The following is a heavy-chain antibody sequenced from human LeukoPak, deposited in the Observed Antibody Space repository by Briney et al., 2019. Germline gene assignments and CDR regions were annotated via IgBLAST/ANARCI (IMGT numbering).Heavy chain of an antibody. D-gene: IGHD7-27*01. V-gene: IGHV3-7*01. Sequence: GGSLRLSCAASGFSLSNYWMNWVRQAPGKGLEWVANIKQDGSEKNYVDSVKGRFSISRDNAKNSLIPQMNSLRDEDTAVYYCARGVWAPFDSWGQGTLVSVSS. CDR2: IKQDGSEK. CDR1: GFSLSNYW. CDR3: ARGVWAPFDS. J-gene: IGHJ4*02.